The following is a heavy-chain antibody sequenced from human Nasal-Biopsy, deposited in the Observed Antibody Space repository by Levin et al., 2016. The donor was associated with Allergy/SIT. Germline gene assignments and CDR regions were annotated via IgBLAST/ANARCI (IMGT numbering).Heavy chain of an antibody. CDR3: ANPRPSTVVTPG. CDR2: ISGSGGRT. Sequence: GESLKISCAASGFTFSSYAMSWVRQAPGKGLEWVSGISGSGGRTYYADSVKGRFTISRDNSKNTLYLQMNSLRAEDTAVYYCANPRPSTVVTPGWGQGTLVTVSS. J-gene: IGHJ4*02. CDR1: GFTFSSYA. D-gene: IGHD4-23*01. V-gene: IGHV3-23*01.